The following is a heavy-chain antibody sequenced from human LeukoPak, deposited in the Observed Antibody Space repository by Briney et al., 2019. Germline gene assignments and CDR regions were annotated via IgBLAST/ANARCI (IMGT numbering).Heavy chain of an antibody. CDR2: ISGSGGST. V-gene: IGHV3-23*01. CDR3: ADNPEMFRSYGDYYFDY. CDR1: GFTFSSYA. Sequence: KTGGSLRLSCAASGFTFSSYAMSWVRQAPGKGLEWVSAISGSGGSTYYADSVKGRFTISRDNSKNTLYLQMNSLGAEDTAVYYCADNPEMFRSYGDYYFDYWGQGTLVTVSS. J-gene: IGHJ4*02. D-gene: IGHD4-17*01.